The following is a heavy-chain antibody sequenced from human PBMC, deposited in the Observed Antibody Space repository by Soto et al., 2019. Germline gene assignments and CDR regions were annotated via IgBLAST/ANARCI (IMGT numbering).Heavy chain of an antibody. CDR2: IIPIFGTA. Sequence: QVQLVQSGAEVKKPGSSVKVSCKASGGTFSSYAISWVRQAPGQGLEWMGGIIPIFGTANYAQKFQGRVTITADEYTSTAYMELSSLRSDDTAVYYCARDGSHGYPLDSWGQGTLVTVSS. J-gene: IGHJ4*02. D-gene: IGHD5-18*01. V-gene: IGHV1-69*01. CDR3: ARDGSHGYPLDS. CDR1: GGTFSSYA.